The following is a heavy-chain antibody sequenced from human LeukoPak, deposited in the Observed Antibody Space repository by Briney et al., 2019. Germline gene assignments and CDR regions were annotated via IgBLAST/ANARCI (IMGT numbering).Heavy chain of an antibody. V-gene: IGHV1-69*01. CDR1: GGTFSSYA. CDR2: IIPIFGTA. Sequence: SVKVSCKASGGTFSSYAISWVRQAPGQGLEWMGGIIPIFGTANHAQKFQGRVTITADESTSTAYMELSSLRSEDTAVYYCASRYSSGWYDAFDIWGQGTMVTVSS. CDR3: ASRYSSGWYDAFDI. J-gene: IGHJ3*02. D-gene: IGHD6-19*01.